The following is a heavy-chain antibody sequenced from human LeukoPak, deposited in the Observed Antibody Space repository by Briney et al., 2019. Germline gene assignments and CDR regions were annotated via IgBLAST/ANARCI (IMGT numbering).Heavy chain of an antibody. V-gene: IGHV7-4-1*02. CDR3: ARGSWDSSSVMDV. Sequence: PVASVKVSCKASGYTFTSYDINWVRQATGQGLEWMGWINTNTGNPTYAQGFTGRFVFSLDTSVSTAYLQISSLKAEDTAVYYCARGSWDSSSVMDVWGKGTTVTVSS. CDR1: GYTFTSYD. D-gene: IGHD6-13*01. CDR2: INTNTGNP. J-gene: IGHJ6*04.